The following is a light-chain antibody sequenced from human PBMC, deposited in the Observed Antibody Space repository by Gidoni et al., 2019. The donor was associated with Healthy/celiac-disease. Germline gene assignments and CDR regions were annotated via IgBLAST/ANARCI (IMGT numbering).Light chain of an antibody. CDR2: YAS. CDR1: QSISSW. Sequence: THMTHSPSTLSASVGDRVTITCRASQSISSWLAWYQQKPGKAPKLLIYYASSLESGVPSRFSGSGSGTKFTLTISSLQPDDFATYYCQQYNSWTFGQGTKVEIK. V-gene: IGKV1-5*01. J-gene: IGKJ1*01. CDR3: QQYNSWT.